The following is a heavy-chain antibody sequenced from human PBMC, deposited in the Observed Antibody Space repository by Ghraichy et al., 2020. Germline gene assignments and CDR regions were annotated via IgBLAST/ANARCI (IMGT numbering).Heavy chain of an antibody. CDR3: ARGHFAADY. CDR1: GGSFSDYY. J-gene: IGHJ4*02. CDR2: INHSGST. Sequence: SETLSLTCAVYGGSFSDYYWSLIRQPPGKGLEWIGEINHSGSTNYNPSLKSRVTISVDTSKNQFSLKLSSVNAADTAVYYCARGHFAADYWGQGTLVTVSS. V-gene: IGHV4-34*01. D-gene: IGHD3-3*02.